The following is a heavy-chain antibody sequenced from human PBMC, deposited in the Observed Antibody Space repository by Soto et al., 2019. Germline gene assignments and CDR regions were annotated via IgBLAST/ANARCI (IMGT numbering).Heavy chain of an antibody. V-gene: IGHV1-69*13. J-gene: IGHJ6*02. D-gene: IGHD4-4*01. Sequence: GASVKFSCKASGGTFSSYAISWVRQAPGQGLEWMGGIIPIFGTANYAQKFQGRVTITADESTSTAYMELSSLRSEDTAVYYCAKGDYSIYYYYVMDVWGQGTTVTVSS. CDR2: IIPIFGTA. CDR1: GGTFSSYA. CDR3: AKGDYSIYYYYVMDV.